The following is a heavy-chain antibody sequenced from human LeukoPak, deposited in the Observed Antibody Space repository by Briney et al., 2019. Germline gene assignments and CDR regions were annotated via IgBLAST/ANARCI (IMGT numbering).Heavy chain of an antibody. J-gene: IGHJ4*02. D-gene: IGHD6-19*01. Sequence: GGSLRLSCAASGFTFTIYTMNWVRQAPGRGLDWVASITASSSYIYYADSVKGRFTISRDNAKNSLYLQMNSLRAEDTAVYFCASMPGYSTGWYDYWGQGILVTVSS. V-gene: IGHV3-21*01. CDR1: GFTFTIYT. CDR2: ITASSSYI. CDR3: ASMPGYSTGWYDY.